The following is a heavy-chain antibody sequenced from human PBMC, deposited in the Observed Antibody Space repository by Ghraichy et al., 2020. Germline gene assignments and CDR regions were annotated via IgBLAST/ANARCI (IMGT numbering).Heavy chain of an antibody. CDR1: GFIFRSSA. J-gene: IGHJ4*02. CDR2: ISGNADTT. Sequence: GSLRLSCAASGFIFRSSAMSWVRQAPGKGLEWVSTISGNADTTYYADSVKGRFTISRDNTKDTLYLQLNTLRADDTAVYYCANDPNWRSYWGPGTLVTVSS. D-gene: IGHD1-20*01. CDR3: ANDPNWRSY. V-gene: IGHV3-23*01.